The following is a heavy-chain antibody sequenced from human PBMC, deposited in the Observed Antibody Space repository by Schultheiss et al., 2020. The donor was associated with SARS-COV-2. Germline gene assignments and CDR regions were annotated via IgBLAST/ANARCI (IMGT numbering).Heavy chain of an antibody. CDR1: GGSISSGGYY. Sequence: SQTLSLTCTVSGGSISSGGYYWSWIRQHPGKGLEWIGYIYYSGSTYYNPSLKSRVTISVDTSKNQFSLKLSSVTAADTAVYYCARTTSIAARLPRGWFDPWGQGTLVTVS. CDR2: IYYSGST. J-gene: IGHJ5*02. CDR3: ARTTSIAARLPRGWFDP. V-gene: IGHV4-31*03. D-gene: IGHD6-6*01.